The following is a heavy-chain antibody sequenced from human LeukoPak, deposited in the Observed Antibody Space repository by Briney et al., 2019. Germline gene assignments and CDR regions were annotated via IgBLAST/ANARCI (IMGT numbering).Heavy chain of an antibody. V-gene: IGHV3-21*04. CDR2: ISSSSSYI. CDR1: GFTFSSYS. Sequence: PGGSLRLSCAASGFTFSSYSMNWVRQAPGKGLEWVSSISSSSSYIYYADSVKGRFTISRDNSKNTLYLQMNSLRAEDTAVYFCARDVTMVRGAQDYYGMDVWGQGTTVTVSS. D-gene: IGHD3-10*01. CDR3: ARDVTMVRGAQDYYGMDV. J-gene: IGHJ6*02.